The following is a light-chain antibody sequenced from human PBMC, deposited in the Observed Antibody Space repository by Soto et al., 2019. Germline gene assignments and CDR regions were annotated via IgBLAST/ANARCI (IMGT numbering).Light chain of an antibody. CDR1: SGSIASNY. V-gene: IGLV6-57*04. CDR3: QSFDINNVV. Sequence: NFMLTQPHSVSESPGKTVTISCTRSSGSIASNYVQWYQQRPGSAPTTVIYENNQRPSGGPDRFSGSIDSSSNSASLTISRLQTEDEADYYCQSFDINNVVFGGGTKLTVL. CDR2: ENN. J-gene: IGLJ2*01.